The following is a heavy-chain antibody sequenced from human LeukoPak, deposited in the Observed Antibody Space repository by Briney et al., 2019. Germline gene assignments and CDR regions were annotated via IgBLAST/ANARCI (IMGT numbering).Heavy chain of an antibody. CDR2: INHSGST. Sequence: SETLSLTCAVYGGSFSGYYWSWIRQPPGKGLEWIGEINHSGSTNYNPSLKSRVTISVDTSKNQFSLKLSSVTVADTAVYYCARGLAWLYWYFDLWGRGTLVTVSS. V-gene: IGHV4-34*01. CDR3: ARGLAWLYWYFDL. CDR1: GGSFSGYY. D-gene: IGHD5-24*01. J-gene: IGHJ2*01.